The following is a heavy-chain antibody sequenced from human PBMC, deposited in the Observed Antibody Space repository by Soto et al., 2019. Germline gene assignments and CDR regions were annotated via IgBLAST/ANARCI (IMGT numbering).Heavy chain of an antibody. J-gene: IGHJ4*02. D-gene: IGHD4-17*01. CDR2: IDPSDSQT. Sequence: PGKSLKISCKGSGYSFAGYWITWVRQKPGKGLEWMGRIDPSDSQTYYSPSFRGHVTISATKSITTVFLQWSSLRASDTAMYYCARQGNGAEGFDYWGQGTLVTVSS. CDR3: ARQGNGAEGFDY. CDR1: GYSFAGYW. V-gene: IGHV5-10-1*01.